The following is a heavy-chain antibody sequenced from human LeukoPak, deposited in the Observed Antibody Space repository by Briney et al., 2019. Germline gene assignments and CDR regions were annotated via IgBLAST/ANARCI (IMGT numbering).Heavy chain of an antibody. CDR1: GGSISSSNW. V-gene: IGHV4-4*02. CDR2: IYHSGST. D-gene: IGHD1-26*01. Sequence: PSGTLSLTCAVSGGSISSSNWWSWVRQPPGKGLEWIGEIYHSGSTNYNPSLKSRVTISVDKSKNQFSLKLSSVTAADTAVYYCARVWELKSSYYFDYWGQGTLVTVSS. CDR3: ARVWELKSSYYFDY. J-gene: IGHJ4*02.